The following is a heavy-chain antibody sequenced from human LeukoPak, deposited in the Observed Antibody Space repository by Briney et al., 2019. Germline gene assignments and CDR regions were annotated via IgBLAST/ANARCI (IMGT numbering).Heavy chain of an antibody. V-gene: IGHV1-2*02. CDR1: GYTFTGYY. CDR3: ARVAPAVGAIPDY. J-gene: IGHJ4*02. D-gene: IGHD1-26*01. Sequence: GASVKVSCKASGYTFTGYYMHWVRQAPGQGLEWMGWINPNSGGTNYAQKFQGRVTMTRNTSISTAYMELSSLRSEDTAVYYCARVAPAVGAIPDYWGQGTLVTVSS. CDR2: INPNSGGT.